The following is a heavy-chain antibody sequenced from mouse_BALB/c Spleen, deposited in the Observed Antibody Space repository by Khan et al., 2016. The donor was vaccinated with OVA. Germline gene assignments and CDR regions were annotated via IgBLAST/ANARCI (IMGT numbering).Heavy chain of an antibody. CDR2: IYWDDDK. V-gene: IGHV8-12*01. CDR3: ARTGWLLGYTKDY. CDR1: GFSLSSSGMG. J-gene: IGHJ4*01. D-gene: IGHD2-3*01. Sequence: QVTLKESGPGILQPSQTLSLTCSFSGFSLSSSGMGVSWFRQPSEKGLEWLAHIYWDDDKRYNPSLKSRLTISKETSSYQVFLKIPSVDTADTGTYYCARTGWLLGYTKDYWSQGTSVTVSS.